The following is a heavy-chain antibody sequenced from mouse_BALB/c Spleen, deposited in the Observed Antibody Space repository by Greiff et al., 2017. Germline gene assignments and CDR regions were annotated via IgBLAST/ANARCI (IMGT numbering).Heavy chain of an antibody. D-gene: IGHD2-4*01. CDR2: IDPANGNT. CDR3: ALMITDAY. V-gene: IGHV14-3*02. J-gene: IGHJ3*01. CDR1: GFNIKDTY. Sequence: EVQLQQSGAELVKPGASVKLSCTASGFNIKDTYMHWVKQRPEQGLEWIGRIDPANGNTKYDPKFQGKATITADTSSNTAYLQLSSLTSEDTAVYYCALMITDAYWGQGTLVTVSA.